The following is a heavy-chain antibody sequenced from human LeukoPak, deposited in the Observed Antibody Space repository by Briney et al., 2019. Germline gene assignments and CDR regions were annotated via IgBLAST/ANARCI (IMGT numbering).Heavy chain of an antibody. CDR2: ISSSSSYI. J-gene: IGHJ4*02. CDR3: ARESTYMNYFDY. Sequence: GGSLRLSCAASGFTFTTYSMNWVRQTPGQGLEWVSFISSSSSYIYYADSVKGRFTISRDNAKNSLYLQINSLRAEDTAVYYCARESTYMNYFDYWGQGTLVTVSS. V-gene: IGHV3-21*01. CDR1: GFTFTTYS. D-gene: IGHD4-11*01.